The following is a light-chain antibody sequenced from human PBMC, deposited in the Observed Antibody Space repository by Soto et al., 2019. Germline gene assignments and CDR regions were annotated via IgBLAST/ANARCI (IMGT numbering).Light chain of an antibody. Sequence: ATQMTQSPSSLSASVGDRVTITCRASQDIRDELGWYQQKPGEAPKLLIYGASSLQSGVPSRFTGSGSGTDFTLTISSLQPEDFATFYCLQDYNYPRTSGQGTRA. V-gene: IGKV1-6*01. CDR1: QDIRDE. CDR2: GAS. J-gene: IGKJ1*01. CDR3: LQDYNYPRT.